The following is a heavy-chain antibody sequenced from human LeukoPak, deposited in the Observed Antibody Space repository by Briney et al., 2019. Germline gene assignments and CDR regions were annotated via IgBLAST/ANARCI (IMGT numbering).Heavy chain of an antibody. CDR3: ARSNTQYYYDSSGYYGSDY. CDR2: IIPIFGTA. J-gene: IGHJ4*02. Sequence: SVKVSCKASGGTFSSYAISWVRRAPGQGLEWMGGIIPIFGTANYAQKFQGRVTITTDESTSTAYMELSSLRSEDTAVYYCARSNTQYYYDSSGYYGSDYWGQGTLVTVSS. D-gene: IGHD3-22*01. CDR1: GGTFSSYA. V-gene: IGHV1-69*05.